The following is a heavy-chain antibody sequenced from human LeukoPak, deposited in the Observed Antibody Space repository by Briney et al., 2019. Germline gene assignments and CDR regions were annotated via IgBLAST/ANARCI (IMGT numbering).Heavy chain of an antibody. V-gene: IGHV1-18*01. D-gene: IGHD3-3*01. CDR2: ISAYNGNT. CDR1: GYTFTSYG. J-gene: IGHJ6*03. CDR3: ATDPITRDFWSGYYFRYYYYYMDV. Sequence: ASVKVSCKASGYTFTSYGISWVRQAPGQGLEWMGWISAYNGNTNYAQKLQGRVTMTTDTSTSTAYMELRSLRSDDTAVYYCATDPITRDFWSGYYFRYYYYYMDVWGKGTTVTVSS.